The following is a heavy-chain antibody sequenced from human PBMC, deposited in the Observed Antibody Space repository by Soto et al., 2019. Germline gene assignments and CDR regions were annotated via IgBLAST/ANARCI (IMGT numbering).Heavy chain of an antibody. CDR3: ARQSGYCSSTSCYASHFDD. V-gene: IGHV3-53*04. CDR1: GFTVSSNY. CDR2: IYSGGST. Sequence: SLRLSCAASGFTVSSNYMSWVRQAPGKGLEWVSVIYSGGSTYYADSVKGRFTISRHNSKNTLYLQMNSLRAEDTAVYYCARQSGYCSSTSCYASHFDDWGQGTLVTVSS. D-gene: IGHD2-2*01. J-gene: IGHJ4*02.